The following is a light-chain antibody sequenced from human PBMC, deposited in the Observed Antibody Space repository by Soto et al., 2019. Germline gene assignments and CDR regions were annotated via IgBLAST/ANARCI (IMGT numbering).Light chain of an antibody. V-gene: IGKV1D-12*01. CDR1: QASSTW. Sequence: DIQMTQSPSSVSASVGDRVTITCRASQASSTWLAWYQQKQGKASKLLIYAASNLKTGVPSRFSGSGSGTEFTLTISSLQPEYFANYYCQQDNSFPRTFGQGTKVEIK. CDR2: AAS. J-gene: IGKJ1*01. CDR3: QQDNSFPRT.